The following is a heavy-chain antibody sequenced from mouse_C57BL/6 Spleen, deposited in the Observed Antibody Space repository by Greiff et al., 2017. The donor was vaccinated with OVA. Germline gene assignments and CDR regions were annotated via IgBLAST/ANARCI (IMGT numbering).Heavy chain of an antibody. CDR3: ARDYGTPYAMDY. J-gene: IGHJ4*01. CDR1: GFTFSDYG. D-gene: IGHD1-1*01. CDR2: ISSGSSTI. Sequence: EVQGVESGGGLVKPGGSLKLSCAASGFTFSDYGMHWVRQAPEKGLEWVAYISSGSSTIYYADTVKGRFTIARDNAKNPLFLQMTSLRAEDTAMYYCARDYGTPYAMDYWGQGTSVTVAS. V-gene: IGHV5-17*01.